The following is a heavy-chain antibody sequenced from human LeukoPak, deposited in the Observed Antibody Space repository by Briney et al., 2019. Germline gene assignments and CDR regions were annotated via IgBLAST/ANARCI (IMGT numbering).Heavy chain of an antibody. CDR3: ARAFDHHFDY. V-gene: IGHV3-53*01. CDR1: EFTFSSYE. Sequence: GGSLRLSCAASEFTFSSYEMNWIRQAPGKGLEWVSYIYSDGRTFYADSVRGRFTTSRDSSKNTLYFQMNSLRAEDTAVYYCARAFDHHFDYWGQGTLVTVSS. D-gene: IGHD3-16*01. J-gene: IGHJ4*02. CDR2: IYSDGRT.